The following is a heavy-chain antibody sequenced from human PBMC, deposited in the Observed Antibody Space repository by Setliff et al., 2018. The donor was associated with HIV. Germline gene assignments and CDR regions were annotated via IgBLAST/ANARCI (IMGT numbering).Heavy chain of an antibody. D-gene: IGHD1-26*01. CDR3: TRLMGATTGFHDY. CDR1: GYTLTNYA. V-gene: IGHV1-3*01. CDR2: INAGNDNT. J-gene: IGHJ4*02. Sequence: GPPVKVSCKASGYTLTNYAMHWVRQAPGKRLEWMGCINAGNDNTKYSHNFQGRVTITKDTSASTVYMELSSLRSEDTALYYCTRLMGATTGFHDYWGQGTLVTVSS.